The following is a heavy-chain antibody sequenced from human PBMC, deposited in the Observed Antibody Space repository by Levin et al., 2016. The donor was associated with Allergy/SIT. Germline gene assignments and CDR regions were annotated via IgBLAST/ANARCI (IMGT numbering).Heavy chain of an antibody. CDR3: AVSNTSIAAPRRYYYGMDV. J-gene: IGHJ6*02. D-gene: IGHD6-6*01. CDR2: IIPIFGTA. CDR1: GGTFSSYA. V-gene: IGHV1-69*06. Sequence: SVKVSCKASGGTFSSYAISWVRQAPGQGLEWMGGIIPIFGTANYAQKFQGRVTITADKSTSTAYMELSSLRSEDTAVYYCAVSNTSIAAPRRYYYGMDVWGQGTTVTVSS.